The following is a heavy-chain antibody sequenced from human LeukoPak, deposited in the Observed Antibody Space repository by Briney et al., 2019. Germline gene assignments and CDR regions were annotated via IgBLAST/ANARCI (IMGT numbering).Heavy chain of an antibody. CDR1: GGTFSSYA. Sequence: SVKVSCKASGGTFSSYAISWVRQAPGQGLEWMGGIIPIFGTANYAQKFQERVTITRDMSTSTAYMELSSLRSEDTAVYYCAADTKYYYDSSGYLYFDYWGQGTLVTVSS. V-gene: IGHV1-69*05. J-gene: IGHJ4*02. CDR2: IIPIFGTA. CDR3: AADTKYYYDSSGYLYFDY. D-gene: IGHD3-22*01.